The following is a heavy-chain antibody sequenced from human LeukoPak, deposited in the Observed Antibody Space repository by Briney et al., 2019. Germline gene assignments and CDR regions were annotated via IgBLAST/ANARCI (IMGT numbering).Heavy chain of an antibody. D-gene: IGHD6-19*01. CDR2: INHSGST. CDR3: ARGDIAVAVLSFDY. CDR1: GGSFSGYY. Sequence: SETLSLTCAVYGGSFSGYYWSWIRQPPGKGLEWIGEINHSGSTNYNPSLKSRVTISVDTSKNQFSLKLSSVTAADTAVYYCARGDIAVAVLSFDYWGQGTLVTVSS. J-gene: IGHJ4*02. V-gene: IGHV4-34*01.